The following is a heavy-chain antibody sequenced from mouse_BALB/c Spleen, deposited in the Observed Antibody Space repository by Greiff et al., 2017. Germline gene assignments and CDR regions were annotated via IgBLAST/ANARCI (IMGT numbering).Heavy chain of an antibody. J-gene: IGHJ1*01. CDR2: INSNGGST. D-gene: IGHD2-4*01. CDR1: GFTFSSYY. CDR3: ARHDYDGENWYFDV. Sequence: EVQVVESGGGLVKLGGSLKLSCAASGFTFSSYYMSWVRQTPEKRLELVAAINSNGGSTYYPDTVKGRFTISRDNAKNTLYLQMSSLKSEDTALYYCARHDYDGENWYFDVWGAGTTVTVSS. V-gene: IGHV5-6-2*01.